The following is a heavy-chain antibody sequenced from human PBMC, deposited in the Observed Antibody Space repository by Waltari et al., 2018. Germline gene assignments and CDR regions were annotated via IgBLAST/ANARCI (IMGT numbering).Heavy chain of an antibody. J-gene: IGHJ6*02. Sequence: QVQLQESGPGLVKPSETLSLTCTVSGGSISRSSWSWIRQHPGKGLEWIGYIYYSGSTSYNPARNSVVTITVDTSKNQFSRNLSAVTAADTAVYYCARDKAPEDGDYVPEYYYYGMDVWGQGTTVTVSS. CDR3: ARDKAPEDGDYVPEYYYYGMDV. V-gene: IGHV4-59*01. CDR1: GGSISRSS. D-gene: IGHD4-17*01. CDR2: IYYSGST.